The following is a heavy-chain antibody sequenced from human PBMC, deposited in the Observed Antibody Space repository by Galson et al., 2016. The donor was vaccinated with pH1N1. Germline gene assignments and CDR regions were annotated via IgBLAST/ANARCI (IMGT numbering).Heavy chain of an antibody. CDR3: ARWDYGDYVGWFDP. D-gene: IGHD4-17*01. CDR1: GGTFSSYG. V-gene: IGHV1-69*13. CDR2: INPIFGTA. Sequence: SVKVSCKASGGTFSSYGISWVRQAPGQGLEWMGGINPIFGTANNAQKFQGRVTITADESTTTAYMELSSLRYEDTAVYYCARWDYGDYVGWFDPWGQGTLVTVSP. J-gene: IGHJ5*02.